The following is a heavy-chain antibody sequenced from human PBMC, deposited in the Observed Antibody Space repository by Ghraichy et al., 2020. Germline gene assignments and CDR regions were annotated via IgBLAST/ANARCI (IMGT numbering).Heavy chain of an antibody. Sequence: GGSLRLSCAASEFTFSRSSMAWVRQAPGQGLEFVSFISDSSSSIYYADSVKGRFTISRDNAKNSLYLQMNSLRDEDTAVYYCARVRGSYRQTFFDYWGQGTLVTVSS. CDR3: ARVRGSYRQTFFDY. J-gene: IGHJ4*02. CDR1: EFTFSRSS. V-gene: IGHV3-48*02. CDR2: ISDSSSSI. D-gene: IGHD3-16*02.